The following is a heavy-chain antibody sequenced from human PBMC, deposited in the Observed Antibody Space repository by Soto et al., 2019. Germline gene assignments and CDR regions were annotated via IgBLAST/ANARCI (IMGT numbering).Heavy chain of an antibody. Sequence: PGESLKISCEGSGYSFTTYGIGWVRQMPGKGLEWMAVIHPGDSETRYSPSFQGQVTVSADKSISTAYLQWSSLKASDTAIYYCARQASYGLFDYWGQGTLVTVSS. CDR1: GYSFTTYG. CDR3: ARQASYGLFDY. CDR2: IHPGDSET. D-gene: IGHD5-18*01. V-gene: IGHV5-51*01. J-gene: IGHJ4*02.